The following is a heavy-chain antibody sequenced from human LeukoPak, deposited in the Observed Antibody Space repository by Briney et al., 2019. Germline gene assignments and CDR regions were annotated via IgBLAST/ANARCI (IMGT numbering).Heavy chain of an antibody. Sequence: GGSLRLSCAASGFTFDDYAMHWVRQAPGKGLEWVSGISWNSGSIGYAASVKGRLTISRDNAKHSLYLQMNSLRAEDTALYYCAKDTFWRGYSYGLDYWGQGTLVTVSS. CDR3: AKDTFWRGYSYGLDY. CDR2: ISWNSGSI. V-gene: IGHV3-9*01. J-gene: IGHJ4*02. CDR1: GFTFDDYA. D-gene: IGHD5-18*01.